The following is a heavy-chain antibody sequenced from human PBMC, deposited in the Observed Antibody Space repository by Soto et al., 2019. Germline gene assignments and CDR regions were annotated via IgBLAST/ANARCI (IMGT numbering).Heavy chain of an antibody. D-gene: IGHD3-10*01. CDR2: ISSSGSTI. Sequence: EVQLVESGGGLVQPGGSLRLSCAASGFTFSSYEMNWVRQAPGKGLVWVSYISSSGSTIYYADSVKGRFTISRDNAKNSLYLQMNSLRAEDTAVYYCARSGQYYGMDVWGQGTTVTVSS. J-gene: IGHJ6*02. CDR1: GFTFSSYE. V-gene: IGHV3-48*03. CDR3: ARSGQYYGMDV.